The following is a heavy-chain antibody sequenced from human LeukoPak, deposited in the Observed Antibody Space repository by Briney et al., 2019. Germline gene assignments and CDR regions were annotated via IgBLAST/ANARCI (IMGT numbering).Heavy chain of an antibody. J-gene: IGHJ3*02. CDR1: GGSITDHF. Sequence: SETLSLACTVSGGSITDHFWGWIRHTPGMGLEWIGHIYGSPTYNPSLKSRVTISDDTSENQIFLQMTSVTAADTAIYYCARRFRTSASGILHHDAYDIWGPGTEVIVSS. CDR3: ARRFRTSASGILHHDAYDI. V-gene: IGHV4-4*09. CDR2: IYGSP. D-gene: IGHD3-10*01.